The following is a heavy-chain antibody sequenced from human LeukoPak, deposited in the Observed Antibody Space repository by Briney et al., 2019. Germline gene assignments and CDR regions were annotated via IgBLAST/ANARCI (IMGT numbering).Heavy chain of an antibody. CDR2: IRYDGSNK. CDR1: GFTFSSYG. V-gene: IGHV3-30*02. J-gene: IGHJ3*02. Sequence: GGSLRLSCAASGFTFSSYGMHWVRQAPGKGLEWVAFIRYDGSNKYYADSVKGRFTISGDNSKNTLYLQMNSLRAEDTAVYYGSTSCYDAFDIWGQGTMVTVSS. D-gene: IGHD2-2*01. CDR3: STSCYDAFDI.